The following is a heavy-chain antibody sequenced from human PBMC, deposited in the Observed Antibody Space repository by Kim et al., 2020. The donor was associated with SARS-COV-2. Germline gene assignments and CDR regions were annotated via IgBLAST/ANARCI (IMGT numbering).Heavy chain of an antibody. Sequence: GGSLRLSCAASGFTFSSYGMHWVRQAPGKGLEWVAVIWYDGSNKYYADSVKGRFTISRDNSKNTLYLQMNSLRAEDTAVYYCARAVGRDTAMGGLDYYYYGMDVWGQGTTVTVSS. CDR3: ARAVGRDTAMGGLDYYYYGMDV. J-gene: IGHJ6*02. CDR2: IWYDGSNK. D-gene: IGHD5-18*01. CDR1: GFTFSSYG. V-gene: IGHV3-33*01.